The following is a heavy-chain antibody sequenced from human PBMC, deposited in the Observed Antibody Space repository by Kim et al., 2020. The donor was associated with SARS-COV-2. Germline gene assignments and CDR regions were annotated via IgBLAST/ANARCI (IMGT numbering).Heavy chain of an antibody. CDR2: ISSSSSYI. J-gene: IGHJ6*02. CDR1: GFTFSSYS. D-gene: IGHD3-10*01. V-gene: IGHV3-21*01. Sequence: GGSLRLSCAASGFTFSSYSMNWVRQAPGKGLEWVSSISSSSSYIYYADSVKGRFTISRDNAKNSLYLQMNSLRAEDTAVYYCARDEVGGSMVRGLISQPGLLSRNYYYYYGMDVWGQGTTVTVSS. CDR3: ARDEVGGSMVRGLISQPGLLSRNYYYYYGMDV.